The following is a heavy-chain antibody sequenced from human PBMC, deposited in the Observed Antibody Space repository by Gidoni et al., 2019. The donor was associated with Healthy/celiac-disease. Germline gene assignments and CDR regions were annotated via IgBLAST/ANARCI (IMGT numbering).Heavy chain of an antibody. Sequence: QVQLQLWGAGLLKPSETLSLTCILYSGSFSGYYWSWIRQPPGQGLAWIGEINLSGSTNYNPSLKGRVTISRDTSKRQWSRKLSSVTAADTAVYYCARGRTPGIAVAGYPYYYGMDVWGQGTTVTVSS. D-gene: IGHD6-19*01. V-gene: IGHV4-34*01. CDR1: SGSFSGYY. J-gene: IGHJ6*02. CDR2: INLSGST. CDR3: ARGRTPGIAVAGYPYYYGMDV.